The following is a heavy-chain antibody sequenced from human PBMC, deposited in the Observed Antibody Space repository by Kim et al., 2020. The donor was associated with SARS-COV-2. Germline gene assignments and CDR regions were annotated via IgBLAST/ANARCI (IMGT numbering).Heavy chain of an antibody. CDR2: IIPIFGTA. D-gene: IGHD1-26*01. CDR1: GGTFSSYA. J-gene: IGHJ6*02. Sequence: SVKVSCKASGGTFSSYAISWVRQAPGQGLEWMGGIIPIFGTANYAQKFQGRVTITADESTSTAYMELSSLRSEDTAVYYCAVGDSGSYFAPNYGMDVWGQGTTVTVSS. CDR3: AVGDSGSYFAPNYGMDV. V-gene: IGHV1-69*13.